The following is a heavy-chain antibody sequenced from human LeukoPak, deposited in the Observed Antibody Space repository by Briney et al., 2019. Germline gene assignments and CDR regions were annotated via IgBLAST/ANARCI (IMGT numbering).Heavy chain of an antibody. J-gene: IGHJ4*02. Sequence: SSETLSLTCTVSGGSISSSDYSWGWIRQPPGRGLEWLGNIYSSGNTYYNTYLKSRLTISVDSFKSQFSLKLTSVTALDTAVYYCARPTRGYSYGVDYWGLGTLVTVSS. CDR1: GGSISSSDYS. V-gene: IGHV4-39*01. CDR3: ARPTRGYSYGVDY. D-gene: IGHD5-18*01. CDR2: IYSSGNT.